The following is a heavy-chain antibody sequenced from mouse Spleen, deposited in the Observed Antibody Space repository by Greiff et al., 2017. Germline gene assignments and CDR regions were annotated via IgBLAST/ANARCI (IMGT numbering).Heavy chain of an antibody. CDR1: GYTFTDYY. Sequence: VQLQQSGPELVKPGASVKMSCKASGYTFTDYYMHWVKQSPGKGLEWIGYINPNNGGTSYNQKFRGKATLTVNKSSSTAYMELRSLTSEDSAVYYCARRPHYYGSSYGAMDYWGQGTSVPVSS. D-gene: IGHD1-1*01. CDR2: INPNNGGT. CDR3: ARRPHYYGSSYGAMDY. V-gene: IGHV1-22*01. J-gene: IGHJ4*01.